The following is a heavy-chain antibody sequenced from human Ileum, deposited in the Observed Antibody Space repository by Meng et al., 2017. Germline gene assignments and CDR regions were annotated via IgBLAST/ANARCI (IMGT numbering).Heavy chain of an antibody. CDR3: ASGSGSLDY. CDR2: KYYRSKWYS. CDR1: GGSVSSNIAV. D-gene: IGHD3-3*01. V-gene: IGHV6-1*02. J-gene: IGHJ4*02. Sequence: QGHMPQSGPGLVKPSDPLSLTCAVSGGSVSSNIAVWNWIRQSPFRGHEWLGRKYYRSKWYSEYAVSVKSRISITPDTSKNQFSLQLNSVTPEDTAVYYCASGSGSLDYWGPGTLVTVSS.